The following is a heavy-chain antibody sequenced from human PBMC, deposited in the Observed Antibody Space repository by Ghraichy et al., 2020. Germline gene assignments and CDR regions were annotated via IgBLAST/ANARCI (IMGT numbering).Heavy chain of an antibody. Sequence: GGSLRLSCAGSGFSFNTYGMGWVRQAPGKGLEWVSAISGSGGKTYYADSVQGRFTISRDNSKNTLYLQMNSLRGEDTAVYFCATLYDFAVYSFDYWGQGTLVTVSS. CDR2: ISGSGGKT. D-gene: IGHD4-17*01. CDR3: ATLYDFAVYSFDY. V-gene: IGHV3-23*01. J-gene: IGHJ4*02. CDR1: GFSFNTYG.